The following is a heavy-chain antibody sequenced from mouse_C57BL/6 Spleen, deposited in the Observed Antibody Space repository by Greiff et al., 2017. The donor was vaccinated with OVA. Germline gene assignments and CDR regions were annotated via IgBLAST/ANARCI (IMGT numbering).Heavy chain of an antibody. CDR1: GYAFTNYL. CDR2: INPGSGGT. J-gene: IGHJ2*01. Sequence: VMLVESGAELVRPGTSVKVSCKASGYAFTNYLIEWVKQRPGQGLEWIGVINPGSGGTNYNEKFKGKATLTADKSSSTAYMQLSSLTSEDSAVYFCARAYGSSYFDYWGQGTTLTVSS. CDR3: ARAYGSSYFDY. D-gene: IGHD1-1*01. V-gene: IGHV1-54*01.